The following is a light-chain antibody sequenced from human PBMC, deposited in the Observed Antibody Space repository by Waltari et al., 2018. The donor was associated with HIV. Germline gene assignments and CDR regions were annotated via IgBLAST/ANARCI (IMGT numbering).Light chain of an antibody. J-gene: IGKJ1*01. CDR1: QSVSSN. CDR3: QQYNNWPLTWT. Sequence: EIVMTQSPATLSVSPGERATLSCRASQSVSSNLAWYQQKAGQAPRLLLYGASTRATGIPARFSGSGSGKEFTLTISSLQSEDFAIYYCQQYNNWPLTWTFGQGTKVEIK. CDR2: GAS. V-gene: IGKV3-15*01.